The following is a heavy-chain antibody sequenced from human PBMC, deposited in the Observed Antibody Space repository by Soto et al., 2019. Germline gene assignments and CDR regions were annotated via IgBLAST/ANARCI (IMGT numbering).Heavy chain of an antibody. D-gene: IGHD3-3*01. CDR1: GFTFSSYA. J-gene: IGHJ4*02. CDR2: ISGSGDST. CDR3: AKALGAPDFWSGYYFDY. Sequence: PGGSLRLSCAASGFTFSSYAMSWVRQAPGKGLEWVSGISGSGDSTYYADSVKGRFTISRDISKNTLSLQMNSLRAEDTAVYYCAKALGAPDFWSGYYFDYWGQGTLVTVSS. V-gene: IGHV3-23*01.